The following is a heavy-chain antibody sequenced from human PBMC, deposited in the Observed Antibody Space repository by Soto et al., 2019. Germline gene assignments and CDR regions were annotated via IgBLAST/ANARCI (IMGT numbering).Heavy chain of an antibody. CDR3: ARVGCSGGGCYSIDYYYYAMDV. Sequence: QVQLQESGPGLVKPSETLSLTFTVSGGSVSSGGYFWSWIRQSPGKGLEWIGYIYHSGSTNYNPSLKSRVTISLDMSKNQFSLKMTSVTAADTAVYYCARVGCSGGGCYSIDYYYYAMDVWGQGTTVTVSS. CDR2: IYHSGST. J-gene: IGHJ6*02. CDR1: GGSVSSGGYF. V-gene: IGHV4-61*08. D-gene: IGHD2-15*01.